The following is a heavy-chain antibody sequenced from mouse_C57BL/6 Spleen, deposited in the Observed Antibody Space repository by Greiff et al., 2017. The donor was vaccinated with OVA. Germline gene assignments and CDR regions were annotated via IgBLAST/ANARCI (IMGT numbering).Heavy chain of an antibody. Sequence: QVQLQQPGAELVRPGSSVKLSCKASGYTFTSYWMHWVKQRPIQGLEWIGNIDPSDSETHYNQKFKDKATLTVDKSSSTAYMQLSSLTSEDSAVYYCAREGVYYYGSSHYYAMDYWGQGTSVTVSS. V-gene: IGHV1-52*01. CDR1: GYTFTSYW. J-gene: IGHJ4*01. D-gene: IGHD1-1*01. CDR2: IDPSDSET. CDR3: AREGVYYYGSSHYYAMDY.